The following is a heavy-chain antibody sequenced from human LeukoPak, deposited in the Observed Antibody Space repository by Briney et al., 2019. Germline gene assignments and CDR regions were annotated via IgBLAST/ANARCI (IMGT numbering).Heavy chain of an antibody. J-gene: IGHJ6*02. CDR3: ARDGYSGYDFSLYYYYGMDV. Sequence: GGSLRLSCAASGFTFSSYAMHWVRQAPGKGLEYVSAISSNGGSTYYANSVKGRFTISRDNSKNTLYLQMGSLRAEDMAVYYCARDGYSGYDFSLYYYYGMDVWGQGITVTVSS. CDR1: GFTFSSYA. CDR2: ISSNGGST. D-gene: IGHD5-12*01. V-gene: IGHV3-64*01.